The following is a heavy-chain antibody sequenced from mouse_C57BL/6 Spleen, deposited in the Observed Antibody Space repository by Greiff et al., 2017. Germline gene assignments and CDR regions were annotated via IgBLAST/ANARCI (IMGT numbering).Heavy chain of an antibody. CDR2: IDPSDSYT. Sequence: QVQLQQPGAELVMPGASVKLSCKASGYTFTSYWMHWVKQRPGQGLEWIGEIDPSDSYTNYNQKFKGKSTLTVDKSSSTAYMQLSSLTSEDDAVYYCARGDGNPTMDYWGQGTLVTVSS. D-gene: IGHD2-1*01. CDR3: ARGDGNPTMDY. V-gene: IGHV1-69*01. CDR1: GYTFTSYW. J-gene: IGHJ4*01.